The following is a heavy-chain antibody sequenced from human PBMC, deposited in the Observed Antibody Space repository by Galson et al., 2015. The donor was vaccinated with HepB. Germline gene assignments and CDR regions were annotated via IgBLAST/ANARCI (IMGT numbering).Heavy chain of an antibody. V-gene: IGHV3-74*01. J-gene: IGHJ4*02. CDR1: GLSISGYW. Sequence: SLRLSCAASGLSISGYWMHWVRQPPGKGLVWVSRIKSDGSSTTYADSVKGRFTISRDNAKNTLYLQMNSLKTEDTAVYYCTTGASIAAAGQDYWGPGTLVTVSS. D-gene: IGHD6-13*01. CDR3: TTGASIAAAGQDY. CDR2: IKSDGSST.